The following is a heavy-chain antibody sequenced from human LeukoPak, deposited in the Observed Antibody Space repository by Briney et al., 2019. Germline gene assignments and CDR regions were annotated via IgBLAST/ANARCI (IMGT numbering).Heavy chain of an antibody. D-gene: IGHD2-2*01. J-gene: IGHJ4*02. CDR3: AREIPCSSSSCLDY. V-gene: IGHV1-2*02. Sequence: ASVKVSCKASGYSFIDYYIHWVRQAPGQGLEWMGWIDPNSGGTNFAQKFQGRVTMTRDTSISTTYMELSRLTSDDTAMYYCAREIPCSSSSCLDYWGQGTLVTVSS. CDR2: IDPNSGGT. CDR1: GYSFIDYY.